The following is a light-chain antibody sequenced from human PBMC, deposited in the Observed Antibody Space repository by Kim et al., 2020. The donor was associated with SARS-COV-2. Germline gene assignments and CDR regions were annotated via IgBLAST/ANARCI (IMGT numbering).Light chain of an antibody. Sequence: PGERATLSCRASQSVSSYLAWYQQKPGQAPRLLIYDASNRATGIPARFSGSGSGTDFTLTISSLEPEDFAVYYCQQRSNWPPLYTFGQGTKLEI. CDR2: DAS. V-gene: IGKV3-11*01. J-gene: IGKJ2*01. CDR3: QQRSNWPPLYT. CDR1: QSVSSY.